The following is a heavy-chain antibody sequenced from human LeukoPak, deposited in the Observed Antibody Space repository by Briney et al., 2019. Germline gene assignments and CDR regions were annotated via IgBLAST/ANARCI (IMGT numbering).Heavy chain of an antibody. D-gene: IGHD3-22*01. V-gene: IGHV3-33*01. Sequence: PGGSLRLSCAASRFTFSSYGMHWVRQAPGKGLEWVAVIWYDGSKKYYADSVKGRFTISRDNSKNTMYLQMNSLRAKDTAVYYCARFSGSDSSGYYDYWGQGTLVTVSS. J-gene: IGHJ4*02. CDR3: ARFSGSDSSGYYDY. CDR2: IWYDGSKK. CDR1: RFTFSSYG.